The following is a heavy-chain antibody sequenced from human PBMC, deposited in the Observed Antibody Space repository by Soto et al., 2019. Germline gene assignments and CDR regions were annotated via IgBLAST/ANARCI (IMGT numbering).Heavy chain of an antibody. D-gene: IGHD5-12*01. CDR2: IIPILDTA. CDR1: GGTFSTST. CDR3: ARDSPIGSVFSGYDAIDL. Sequence: QVQLVQSGAEVKEPGSSVKVSCKASGGTFSTSTFTWVRQAPGQGLEWMGRIIPILDTADYAQKFQGSVTNTADKSTSTAFMELSSLRSEETGIYYCARDSPIGSVFSGYDAIDLWGQGTLVTVSP. V-gene: IGHV1-69*08. J-gene: IGHJ4*02.